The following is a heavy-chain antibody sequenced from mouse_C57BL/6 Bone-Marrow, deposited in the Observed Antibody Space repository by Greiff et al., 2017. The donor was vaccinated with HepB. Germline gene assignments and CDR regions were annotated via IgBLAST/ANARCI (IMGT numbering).Heavy chain of an antibody. J-gene: IGHJ1*03. V-gene: IGHV1-59*01. Sequence: QVQLQQPGAELVRPGTSVKLSCKASGYTFTSYWMHWVKQRPGQGLEWIGVIDPSDSYTNYNQKFKGKATLTVDTSSSTAYMQLSSLTSEDSAVYYCARGGLREGFDVWGTGTTVTVSS. CDR1: GYTFTSYW. CDR3: ARGGLREGFDV. D-gene: IGHD2-4*01. CDR2: IDPSDSYT.